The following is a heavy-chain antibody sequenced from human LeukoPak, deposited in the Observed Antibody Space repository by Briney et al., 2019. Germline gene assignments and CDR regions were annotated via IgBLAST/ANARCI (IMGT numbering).Heavy chain of an antibody. CDR3: ANNDYGEVY. Sequence: ETLSLTCTVSGGSISSYYWSWVRQAPGKGLEWVSAISGSGGSTYYADSVKGRFTISRDNSKNTLYLQMNSLRAEDTAVYYCANNDYGEVYWGQGTLVTVSS. V-gene: IGHV3-23*01. CDR2: ISGSGGST. CDR1: GGSISSYY. J-gene: IGHJ4*02. D-gene: IGHD4-17*01.